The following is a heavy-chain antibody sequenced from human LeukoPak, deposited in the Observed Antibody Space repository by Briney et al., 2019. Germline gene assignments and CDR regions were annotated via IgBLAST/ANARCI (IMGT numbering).Heavy chain of an antibody. CDR2: ITWDGGST. D-gene: IGHD3/OR15-3a*01. Sequence: GGSLRLSCAASGFTFDDYTMHWVRQAPGKGLEWVSLITWDGGSTYYADSVKGRFTISRDNSKNSLYLQMNSLRTEDTALYYCARDKDWAFDSWGQGTLVTVSS. V-gene: IGHV3-43*01. CDR1: GFTFDDYT. J-gene: IGHJ4*02. CDR3: ARDKDWAFDS.